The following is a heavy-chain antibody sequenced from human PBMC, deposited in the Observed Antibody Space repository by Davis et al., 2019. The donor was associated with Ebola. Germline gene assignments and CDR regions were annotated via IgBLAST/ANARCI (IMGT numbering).Heavy chain of an antibody. CDR2: IYYSGST. D-gene: IGHD2/OR15-2a*01. J-gene: IGHJ6*02. CDR1: GGSISSYY. CDR3: ARHLSRGYYYYGMDV. V-gene: IGHV4-59*08. Sequence: SETLSLTCTVSGGSISSYYWSWIRQPPGKGLEWIGYIYYSGSTYYNPSLKSRVTISVDTSKNQFSLKLSSVTAADTAVYYCARHLSRGYYYYGMDVWGQGTTVTVSS.